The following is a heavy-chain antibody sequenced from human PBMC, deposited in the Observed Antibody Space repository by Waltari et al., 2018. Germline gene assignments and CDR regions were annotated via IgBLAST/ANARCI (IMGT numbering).Heavy chain of an antibody. CDR3: ARFTSGSYLYVDY. V-gene: IGHV4-39*01. Sequence: QLQLQESGPGLVKPSETLSLTCTVSGGSISSSSYYWGWIRQPPGKGLEWIGSIYYSGSTYYSPSLKSRGTISVDTSKNQFSLKLSSVTAADTAVYYCARFTSGSYLYVDYWGQGTLVTVSS. CDR1: GGSISSSSYY. CDR2: IYYSGST. D-gene: IGHD1-26*01. J-gene: IGHJ4*02.